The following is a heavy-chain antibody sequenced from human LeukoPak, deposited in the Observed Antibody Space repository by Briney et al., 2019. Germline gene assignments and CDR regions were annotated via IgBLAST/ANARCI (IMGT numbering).Heavy chain of an antibody. V-gene: IGHV1-8*02. Sequence: ASVKVSCKASGGTFSSYAISWVRQAPGQGLEWMGWMNPNSGNTGYAQKFQGRVTMTRNTSISTAYMELSSLRSEDTAVYYCARGYDSGWYYGYWGQGTLVTVSS. CDR2: MNPNSGNT. D-gene: IGHD6-19*01. CDR1: GGTFSSYA. CDR3: ARGYDSGWYYGY. J-gene: IGHJ4*02.